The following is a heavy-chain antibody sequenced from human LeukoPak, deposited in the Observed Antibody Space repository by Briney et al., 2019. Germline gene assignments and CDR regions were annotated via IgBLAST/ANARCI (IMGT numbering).Heavy chain of an antibody. V-gene: IGHV3-21*01. J-gene: IGHJ4*02. CDR2: ISSSSSYI. CDR3: ARTGGSSYFDY. D-gene: IGHD2-15*01. Sequence: GGSLRLSCAASGFTFSSYSMNWVRQAPGKRLEWVSSISSSSSYIYYADSVKGRFTISRDNAKNSLYLQMNSLRAEDTAVYYCARTGGSSYFDYWGQGTLVTVSS. CDR1: GFTFSSYS.